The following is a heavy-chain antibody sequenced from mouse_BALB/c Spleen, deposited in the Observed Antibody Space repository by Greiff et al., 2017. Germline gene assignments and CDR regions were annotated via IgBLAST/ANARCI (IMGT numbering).Heavy chain of an antibody. J-gene: IGHJ2*01. CDR2: ISSGGSYT. CDR3: TRDRRQLGEGFDY. D-gene: IGHD3-2*01. Sequence: EVKLVESGGGLVKPGGSLKLSCAASGFTFSSYTMSWVRQTPEKRLEWVATISSGGSYTYYPDSVKGRFTISRDNAKNTLYLQMSSLKSEDTAMYYCTRDRRQLGEGFDYWGQGTTLTVSS. CDR1: GFTFSSYT. V-gene: IGHV5-6-4*01.